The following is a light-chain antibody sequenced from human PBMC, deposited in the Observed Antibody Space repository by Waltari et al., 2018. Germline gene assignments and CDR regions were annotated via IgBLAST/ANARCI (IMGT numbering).Light chain of an antibody. J-gene: IGLJ2*01. CDR1: SNDVGKYKR. CDR2: EVD. CDR3: TSYTTSSTL. V-gene: IGLV2-18*02. Sequence: QSALTQPPSVSGSPGQSVTISCTGTSNDVGKYKRVSWYQQSPGTAPKRLLFEVDNRPSGVPSRFSGSKSGNTASLTISGLQTEDEADYYCTSYTTSSTLFGGGTRLTVL.